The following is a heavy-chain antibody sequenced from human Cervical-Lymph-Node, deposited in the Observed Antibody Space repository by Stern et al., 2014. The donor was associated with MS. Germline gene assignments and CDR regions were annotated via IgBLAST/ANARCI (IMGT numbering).Heavy chain of an antibody. CDR3: AREVAGHRLGMMDV. D-gene: IGHD6-19*01. Sequence: QVQLVQSGAEVKKPGASVKVSCKASGYTFTNYYMHWVRQARGQGLEWMGIINPSGGSTSYAQKFQGRVTMTRDTSTSTVYMELSSLRSDDTAVYYCAREVAGHRLGMMDVWGQGTTVTVSS. J-gene: IGHJ6*02. CDR1: GYTFTNYY. CDR2: INPSGGST. V-gene: IGHV1-46*01.